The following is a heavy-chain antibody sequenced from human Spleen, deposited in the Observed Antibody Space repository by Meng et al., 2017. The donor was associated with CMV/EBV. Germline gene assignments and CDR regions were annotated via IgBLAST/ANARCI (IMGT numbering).Heavy chain of an antibody. J-gene: IGHJ5*02. CDR1: GSFSGYY. CDR2: INHSGST. V-gene: IGHV4-34*01. CDR3: ARGRFTMVRGVMVCWFDP. Sequence: GSFSGYYWSWIRQPPGKRLEWIGEINHSGSTNYNPSLKSRVTISVDTSKNQFSLKLSSVTAADTAVYYCARGRFTMVRGVMVCWFDPWGQGTLVTVSS. D-gene: IGHD3-10*01.